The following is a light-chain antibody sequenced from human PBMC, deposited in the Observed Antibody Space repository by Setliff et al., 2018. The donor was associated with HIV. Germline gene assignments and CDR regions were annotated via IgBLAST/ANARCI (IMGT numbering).Light chain of an antibody. J-gene: IGLJ2*01. Sequence: QSALTQPASVSGSPGQSITISCTGTSSDVGNYSLVSWYQHYPGKAPKLIIYEVDKRPSGVSSRFSGSKSGNAASLTISGLRAEDEADYHCCSYAGESTFVFGGGTKVTVL. CDR1: SSDVGNYSL. CDR3: CSYAGESTFV. CDR2: EVD. V-gene: IGLV2-23*02.